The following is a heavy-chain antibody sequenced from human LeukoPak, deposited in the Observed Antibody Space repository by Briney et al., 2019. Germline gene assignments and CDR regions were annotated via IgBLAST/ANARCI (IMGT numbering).Heavy chain of an antibody. J-gene: IGHJ4*02. CDR2: ISYDGSNK. Sequence: GGSLRLSCAASGFTFSSYAMHWVRQAPGKGLEWVAVISYDGSNKYYADSVKGRFTISRDNSKNTLYLQMNSLRAEDTAVYYCARENGQGAHTSNYYFDYWGQGTLVTVSS. D-gene: IGHD3-16*01. CDR3: ARENGQGAHTSNYYFDY. V-gene: IGHV3-30-3*01. CDR1: GFTFSSYA.